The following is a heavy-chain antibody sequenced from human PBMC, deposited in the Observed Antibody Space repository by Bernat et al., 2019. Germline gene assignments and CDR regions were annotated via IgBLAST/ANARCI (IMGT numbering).Heavy chain of an antibody. Sequence: QVQLVESGGGVVQPGRSLRLSCAASGFTFINYALHWVRQAPGKGLEWVAIISFDGSKKYYADSVKGRFSISRDNSKNMLYLQLNSLRAEDTAVYYCARLTTVVTLYAFDIWGQGTMVTVSS. CDR1: GFTFINYA. J-gene: IGHJ3*02. D-gene: IGHD4-23*01. CDR3: ARLTTVVTLYAFDI. V-gene: IGHV3-30-3*01. CDR2: ISFDGSKK.